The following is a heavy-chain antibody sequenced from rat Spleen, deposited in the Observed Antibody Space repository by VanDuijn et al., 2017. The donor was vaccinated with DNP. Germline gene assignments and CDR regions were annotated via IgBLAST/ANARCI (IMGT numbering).Heavy chain of an antibody. CDR1: GFTFSDYN. V-gene: IGHV5S10*01. CDR2: IIYDGSRT. CDR3: ARGENNYIYWYFDF. J-gene: IGHJ1*01. D-gene: IGHD1-10*01. Sequence: EVQLVESGGGLVQPGRSLKLSCAASGFTFSDYNMAWVRQAPKKGLEWVATIIYDGSRTYYRDSVKGRFTISRDNAKNTQYLQMDSLRSEDTATYYCARGENNYIYWYFDFWGPGTMVTVSS.